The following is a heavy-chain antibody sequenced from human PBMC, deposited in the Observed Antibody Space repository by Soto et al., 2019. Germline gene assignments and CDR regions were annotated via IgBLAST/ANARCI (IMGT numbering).Heavy chain of an antibody. D-gene: IGHD3-16*02. Sequence: QVQLVQSGAEVKKPGASVKVSCKASGYTFTSYGISWVRQAPGQGLEWMGWISAYNGNTHYAQKLQNRLTMTTDTPTSTAYMELRSLRSDDTAVYYCAGDDFYDYIWGSYRSDYWGQGTLVTVSS. CDR3: AGDDFYDYIWGSYRSDY. J-gene: IGHJ4*02. CDR1: GYTFTSYG. CDR2: ISAYNGNT. V-gene: IGHV1-18*01.